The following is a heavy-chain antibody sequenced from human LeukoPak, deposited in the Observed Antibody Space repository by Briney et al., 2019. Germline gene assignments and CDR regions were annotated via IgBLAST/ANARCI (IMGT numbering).Heavy chain of an antibody. J-gene: IGHJ4*02. V-gene: IGHV4-59*08. Sequence: SQTLSLTCTVSGGSIRSYYWSWIRQPPGKGLEWMGYIYYSGSTNYNPSLKSRVTISVDTSKNQFSLKLSSVTAADTAVYYCARHPSAVAGKTFDCWGQGTLVTVSS. D-gene: IGHD6-19*01. CDR3: ARHPSAVAGKTFDC. CDR1: GGSIRSYY. CDR2: IYYSGST.